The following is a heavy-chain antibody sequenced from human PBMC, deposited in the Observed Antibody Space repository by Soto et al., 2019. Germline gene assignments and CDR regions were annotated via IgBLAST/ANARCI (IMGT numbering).Heavy chain of an antibody. J-gene: IGHJ4*02. Sequence: QPGGSLRLSCAASGFDVGKYAMSWVRQTPGKGLELVATISATPGRTDYGAAVMGRFTIFKDESKNTLNLHMDYLRAEDSARYYCAKGSLLYGGRVYYFDRWGQGTLVTVSS. CDR3: AKGSLLYGGRVYYFDR. D-gene: IGHD2-15*01. V-gene: IGHV3-23*01. CDR2: ISATPGRT. CDR1: GFDVGKYA.